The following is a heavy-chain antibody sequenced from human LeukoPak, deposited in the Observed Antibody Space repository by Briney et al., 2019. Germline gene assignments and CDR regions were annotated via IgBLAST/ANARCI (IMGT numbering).Heavy chain of an antibody. V-gene: IGHV3-7*01. D-gene: IGHD2-21*01. CDR1: GGSISSTNYY. J-gene: IGHJ4*02. Sequence: ETLSLTCNVSGGSISSTNYYWGWVRQAPGKGLEWVANIKEDGSEKYYVDSVKGRFTISRDIAKNSLYLQMNSLRAEDTAVYYCARDLYSQYWGQGTLVTVSS. CDR2: IKEDGSEK. CDR3: ARDLYSQY.